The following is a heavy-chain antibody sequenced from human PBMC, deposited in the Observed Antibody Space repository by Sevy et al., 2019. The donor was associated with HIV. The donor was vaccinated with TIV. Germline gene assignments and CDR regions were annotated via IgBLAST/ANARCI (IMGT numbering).Heavy chain of an antibody. CDR2: ISSSGSTI. Sequence: GGSLRLSCAASGFTFSDYYMSWIRQAPGKGLEWVSYISSSGSTIYYATSVKGRFPSSRDNAKNSLYLQMNSLRAEDTAVNYCARDGTRLRFLGRLRGSYYFDDWGQGTLVTVSS. CDR1: GFTFSDYY. J-gene: IGHJ4*02. V-gene: IGHV3-11*01. D-gene: IGHD3-3*01. CDR3: ARDGTRLRFLGRLRGSYYFDD.